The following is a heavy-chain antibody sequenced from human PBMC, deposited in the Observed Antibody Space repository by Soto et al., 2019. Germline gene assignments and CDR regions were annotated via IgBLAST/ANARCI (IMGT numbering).Heavy chain of an antibody. V-gene: IGHV1-46*01. CDR1: GYTFTSYY. CDR3: ARTFNYYYDSSGYYYPFDY. Sequence: ASVKVSCKASGYTFTSYYMHWVRQAPGQGLEWMGIINPSGGSTSYAQKFQGRVTMTRDTSTSTVYMELSSLRSEDTAVYYCARTFNYYYDSSGYYYPFDYWGQGTLVTVSS. CDR2: INPSGGST. D-gene: IGHD3-22*01. J-gene: IGHJ4*02.